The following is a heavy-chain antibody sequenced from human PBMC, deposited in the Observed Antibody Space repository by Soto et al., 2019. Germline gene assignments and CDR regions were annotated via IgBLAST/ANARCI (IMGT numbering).Heavy chain of an antibody. D-gene: IGHD3-10*01. CDR1: GGSISSGDYY. V-gene: IGHV4-30-4*01. J-gene: IGHJ4*02. Sequence: SETLSLTCTVSGGSISSGDYYRSWIRQPPGKGLEWIGYIYYSGSTYYNPSLKSRVTISVDTSKNQFSLKLSSVTAADTAVYYCAREERFGEQYYWGQGTLVTVSS. CDR2: IYYSGST. CDR3: AREERFGEQYY.